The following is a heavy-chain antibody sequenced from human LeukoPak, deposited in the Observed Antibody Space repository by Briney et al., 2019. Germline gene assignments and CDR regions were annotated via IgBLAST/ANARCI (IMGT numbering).Heavy chain of an antibody. J-gene: IGHJ6*03. D-gene: IGHD6-13*01. V-gene: IGHV4-59*08. CDR2: IYYSGST. CDR3: ARHVRKQLAQRGYYMDV. Sequence: PSQTLSLTCPVDGGSISSYYWSWIRQPPGKGLGWIGYIYYSGSTNYNPSLKSRVTISVDTSKNQFSLKLTSVTAADTAVYYCARHVRKQLAQRGYYMDVWGKGTTVTISS. CDR1: GGSISSYY.